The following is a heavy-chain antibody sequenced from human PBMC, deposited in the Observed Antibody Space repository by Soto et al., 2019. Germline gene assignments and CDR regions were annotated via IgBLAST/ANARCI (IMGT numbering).Heavy chain of an antibody. CDR2: IRSKANSYAT. CDR3: TRTAREILYYYGSGSTDFDY. D-gene: IGHD3-10*01. CDR1: GFTFSGSA. J-gene: IGHJ4*02. Sequence: GGSLRLSCAASGFTFSGSAMHWVRQASGKGLEWVGRIRSKANSYATAYAASVKGRFTISRDDSKNTAYLQMNSLKTEDTAVYYCTRTAREILYYYGSGSTDFDYWGQGTLVTVSS. V-gene: IGHV3-73*01.